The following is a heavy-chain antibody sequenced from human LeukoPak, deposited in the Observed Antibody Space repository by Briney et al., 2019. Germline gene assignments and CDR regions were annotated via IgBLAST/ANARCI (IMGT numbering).Heavy chain of an antibody. CDR2: IYNSGST. CDR3: ASSTGGAGDY. D-gene: IGHD7-27*01. J-gene: IGHJ4*02. V-gene: IGHV4-59*08. Sequence: SETLSLTCTVSGGSISSYYWSWIRQPPGKGLEWIGYIYNSGSTNYNPSLKSRVTISVDTSKNQFSLNLSSVTAADTAVYYCASSTGGAGDYWGQGTLVTVSS. CDR1: GGSISSYY.